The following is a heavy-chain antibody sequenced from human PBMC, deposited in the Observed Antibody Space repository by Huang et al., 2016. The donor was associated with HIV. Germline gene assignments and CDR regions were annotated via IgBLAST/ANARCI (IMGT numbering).Heavy chain of an antibody. D-gene: IGHD4-17*01. CDR1: GFIFNDFA. Sequence: VESGGDAVQSGRSLRLSCRGSGFIFNDFAINWFRQYTRKGLEVIGVGRSIECGGASKSAPSVKDRFSVARDEAKNVTFLQMENLQVDDTAVYYCSPTGDDYFYYYMDVWGNGTTVIVS. V-gene: IGHV3-49*03. CDR3: SPTGDDYFYYYMDV. J-gene: IGHJ6*03. CDR2: GRSIECGGAS.